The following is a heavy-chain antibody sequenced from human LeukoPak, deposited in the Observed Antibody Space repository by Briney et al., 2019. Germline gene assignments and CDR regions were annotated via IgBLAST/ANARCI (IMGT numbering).Heavy chain of an antibody. CDR1: GYTFTGYY. D-gene: IGHD3-10*01. Sequence: ASVKVSCKASGYTFTGYYMHWVRQAPGQGLEWMGWINPNSGGTNYAQKFQGRVTMPRDTSISTAYMELSRLRSDDTAVYYCARVRDRGGRYGSGSLMLADYWGQGTLVTVSS. CDR3: ARVRDRGGRYGSGSLMLADY. CDR2: INPNSGGT. V-gene: IGHV1-2*02. J-gene: IGHJ4*02.